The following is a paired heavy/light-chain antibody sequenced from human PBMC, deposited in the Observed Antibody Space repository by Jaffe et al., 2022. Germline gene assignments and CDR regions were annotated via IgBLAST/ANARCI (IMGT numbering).Heavy chain of an antibody. CDR1: GFTFSSYG. D-gene: IGHD4-17*01. CDR2: IRNDGSGE. J-gene: IGHJ4*02. Sequence: QVHLVESGGGVVQPGGSLRLSCIASGFTFSSYGMHWLRQAPGKGLEWVAFIRNDGSGESYPDSVKGRFAISRDNSKNTLYLQVNSLRAEDTAVYYCAKDGWDSYGDYVDYWGQGTLVTVSS. CDR3: AKDGWDSYGDYVDY. V-gene: IGHV3-30*02.
Light chain of an antibody. V-gene: IGLV3-19*01. CDR1: SLRSYY. CDR2: GKN. Sequence: SSELTQDPAVSVALGQTVRITCQGDSLRSYYASWYQQKPGQAPIVVMYGKNNRPSGIPDRFSGSSSGNTASLTITGAQAEDEADYYCNSRDNIDNHVVFGGGTRLTVL. J-gene: IGLJ2*01. CDR3: NSRDNIDNHVV.